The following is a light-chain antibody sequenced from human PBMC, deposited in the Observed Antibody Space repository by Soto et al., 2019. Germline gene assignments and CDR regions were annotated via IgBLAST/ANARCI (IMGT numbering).Light chain of an antibody. CDR3: QQYDRYPVT. V-gene: IGKV3-20*01. J-gene: IGKJ4*01. CDR1: QTLRSTY. Sequence: SLPPGEGATLSCRSSQTLRSTYLAWYQQRRGQAPRLLIYEASSRATDIPDRFSGSGSGTEFTLTIDRLESADFAVYYCQQYDRYPVTFGGGTKVDI. CDR2: EAS.